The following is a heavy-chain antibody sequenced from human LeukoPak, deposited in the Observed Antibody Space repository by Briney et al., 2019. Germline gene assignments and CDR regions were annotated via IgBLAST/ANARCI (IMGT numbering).Heavy chain of an antibody. J-gene: IGHJ4*02. V-gene: IGHV3-74*01. D-gene: IGHD3-10*01. Sequence: PGGSLRLSCVASGFTFSSTWMNWVRQGPGKGLEWVSRITSDGSSTIYADSVKGRFTISRDNAKSTVYLQMNSLRAEDTAVYFCARDRYYIFDYWGQGAPVTVSS. CDR2: ITSDGSST. CDR1: GFTFSSTW. CDR3: ARDRYYIFDY.